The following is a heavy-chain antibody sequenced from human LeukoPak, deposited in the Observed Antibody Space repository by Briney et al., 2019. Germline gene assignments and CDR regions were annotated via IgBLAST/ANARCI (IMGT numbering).Heavy chain of an antibody. D-gene: IGHD2-21*02. CDR1: GGTFSSYA. Sequence: GSSVKVSCKASGGTFSSYAISWVRQAPGQGLEWMGGIIPIFGTANYAQKFQGRVTITTDESTSTAYMELSSLRSEDTAVYYCARAYCGGDRYWRLGYYYMDVWGKGTTVTVSS. CDR3: ARAYCGGDRYWRLGYYYMDV. V-gene: IGHV1-69*05. J-gene: IGHJ6*03. CDR2: IIPIFGTA.